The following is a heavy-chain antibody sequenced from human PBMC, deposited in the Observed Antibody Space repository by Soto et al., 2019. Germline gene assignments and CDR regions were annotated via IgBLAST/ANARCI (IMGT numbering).Heavy chain of an antibody. J-gene: IGHJ6*02. CDR1: GFTFSSYC. CDR2: IWYDRSNK. Sequence: VQLVESGGGVVQTGMSLRLSWAASGFTFSSYCMHVVLQAPCKGLARVAVIWYDRSNKYYADAVKGRFPISRDNSKNTMFLQINSLSGEDTAVYYCARSPGHSFGVVMAYYYYDYKMDVWGQGTKVTAS. CDR3: ARSPGHSFGVVMAYYYYDYKMDV. V-gene: IGHV3-33*01. D-gene: IGHD3-3*01.